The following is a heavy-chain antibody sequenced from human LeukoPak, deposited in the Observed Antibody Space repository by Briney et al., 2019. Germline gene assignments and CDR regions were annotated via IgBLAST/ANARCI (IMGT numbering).Heavy chain of an antibody. D-gene: IGHD3-22*01. CDR1: GYTFISYV. CDR3: ARDTYDRSGYSNNWFDS. J-gene: IGHJ5*01. V-gene: IGHV7-4-1*02. Sequence: GASVKVSCKASGYTFISYVMNWVRQAPGQGLEWMGWINTNTGNPTYAQGFTGRFVFSLDTSVSTAYLQISSLKAEDTAVYYCARDTYDRSGYSNNWFDSWGQGTLVTVSS. CDR2: INTNTGNP.